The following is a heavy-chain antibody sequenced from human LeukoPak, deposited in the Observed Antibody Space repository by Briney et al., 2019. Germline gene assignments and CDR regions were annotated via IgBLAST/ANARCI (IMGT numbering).Heavy chain of an antibody. D-gene: IGHD3-22*01. CDR3: ASNRYLYDSSGLIDY. CDR1: GFTVSSNY. CDR2: IYSGGST. J-gene: IGHJ4*02. V-gene: IGHV3-66*01. Sequence: GGSLRLSCAASGFTVSSNYMSWVRQAPGKGLEWVSVIYSGGSTYYADSVKGRFTISRDNSKNTLYLQMNSLRAEDTAVYYCASNRYLYDSSGLIDYWGQGTLVTVSS.